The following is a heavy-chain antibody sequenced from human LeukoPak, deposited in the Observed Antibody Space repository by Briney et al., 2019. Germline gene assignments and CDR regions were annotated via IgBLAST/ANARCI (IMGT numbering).Heavy chain of an antibody. V-gene: IGHV3-53*01. CDR1: GFTIAKKY. Sequence: PGGSLRLSCAASGFTIAKKYMNWVRQAPGKGLDWVSLIYSAGGTSYADSVKGRFTISKDNSKNTLYLQMNRLRLEDTAVYYCASSNCDGDCYLDYWGQGTLVTVFS. CDR3: ASSNCDGDCYLDY. D-gene: IGHD2-21*02. CDR2: IYSAGGT. J-gene: IGHJ4*02.